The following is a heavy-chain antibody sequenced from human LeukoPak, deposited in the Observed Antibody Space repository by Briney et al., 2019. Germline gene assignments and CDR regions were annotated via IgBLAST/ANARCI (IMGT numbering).Heavy chain of an antibody. J-gene: IGHJ4*02. CDR3: AKGGGYSKYYFDY. D-gene: IGHD3-10*01. CDR1: GFTFSSYA. V-gene: IGHV3-23*01. CDR2: ISGSGGST. Sequence: GGSLRLSCAASGFTFSSYAMSWVRQAPGKGLGWVSAISGSGGSTYHADSVKGRFTISRDNPKNTLYLQMNSLRAEDTAVYYCAKGGGYSKYYFDYWGQGTLVTVSS.